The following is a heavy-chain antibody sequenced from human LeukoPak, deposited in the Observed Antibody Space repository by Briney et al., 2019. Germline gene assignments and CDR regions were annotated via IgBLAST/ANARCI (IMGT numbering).Heavy chain of an antibody. V-gene: IGHV3-21*05. D-gene: IGHD3-10*01. CDR3: ARDEARGSYGI. Sequence: PGGSLRLSCAASGFTFSSYEMNWVRQAPGKGLEWVSYISSSSSYTNYADSVKGRFTISRDNAKNSLYLQMNSLRAEDTAVYYCARDEARGSYGIWGQGTMVTVSS. CDR2: ISSSSSYT. J-gene: IGHJ3*02. CDR1: GFTFSSYE.